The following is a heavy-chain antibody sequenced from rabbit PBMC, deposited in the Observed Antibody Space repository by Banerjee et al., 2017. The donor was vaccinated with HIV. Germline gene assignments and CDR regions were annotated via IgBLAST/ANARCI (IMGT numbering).Heavy chain of an antibody. J-gene: IGHJ4*01. Sequence: QSLEESGGDLVKPGASLTLTCTASGFSFSSSYYMCWVRQAPGKGLEWIACIYAGSSGSTYYASWAKGRFTISETSSTTVTLQMTSLTAADTATYFCARGGRYGGDGTDLWGPGTLVTVS. CDR1: GFSFSSSYY. CDR3: ARGGRYGGDGTDL. V-gene: IGHV1S40*01. D-gene: IGHD7-1*01. CDR2: IYAGSSGST.